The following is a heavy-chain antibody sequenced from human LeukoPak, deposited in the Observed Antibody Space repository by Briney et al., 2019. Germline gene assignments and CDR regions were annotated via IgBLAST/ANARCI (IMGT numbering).Heavy chain of an antibody. D-gene: IGHD3-10*01. CDR2: INPNGGGT. CDR3: ARDLTGASGDY. CDR1: GYTFMGSF. Sequence: ASVKVSCKASGYTFMGSFMHWVRQAPGQRLEWMAWINPNGGGTHYAQKFQGRVTLTLDTSISTAYMELNSLRSDDSASYYCARDLTGASGDYWGQGTLVTVSS. J-gene: IGHJ4*02. V-gene: IGHV1-2*02.